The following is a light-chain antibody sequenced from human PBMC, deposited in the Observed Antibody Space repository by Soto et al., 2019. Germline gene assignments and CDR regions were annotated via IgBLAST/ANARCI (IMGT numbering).Light chain of an antibody. CDR3: QAWDSSMGVV. J-gene: IGLJ2*01. CDR2: QDS. V-gene: IGLV3-1*01. CDR1: NLGDKY. Sequence: SYELTQPPSVSVSPGQTASITCSGGNLGDKYACWYQQKPGQSPVLVIYQDSKRPSGIPERFSGSNSGNTATLTISGTQAMDEDDYYFQAWDSSMGVVFDGGTQLTV.